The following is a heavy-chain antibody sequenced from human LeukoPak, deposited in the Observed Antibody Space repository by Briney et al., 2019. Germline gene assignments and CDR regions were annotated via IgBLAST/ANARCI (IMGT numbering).Heavy chain of an antibody. D-gene: IGHD5-24*01. V-gene: IGHV3-9*01. CDR3: ATLRRDGYNYDY. CDR1: GFTFDDFA. Sequence: SGRSLRLSCAASGFTFDDFAMYWVRQAPGKGLEWVSGISWNSGSIGYADSVKGRFTISRDNAKNSLYLQMDSLRAEDAALYYCATLRRDGYNYDYWGQGTLVTVSS. J-gene: IGHJ4*02. CDR2: ISWNSGSI.